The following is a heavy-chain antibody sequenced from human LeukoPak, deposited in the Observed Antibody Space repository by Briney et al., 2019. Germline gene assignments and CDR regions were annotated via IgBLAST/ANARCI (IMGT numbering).Heavy chain of an antibody. CDR2: IYAGGST. Sequence: GGSLRLSCAASGFAFSSSYMHWFRQVPGKGLEWVSVIYAGGSTYHADSVKGRFTISRDNSKNTLYLHMNSLRAEDTAVYYCARANNWNDAYFDSWGQGTLVTVSS. CDR3: ARANNWNDAYFDS. D-gene: IGHD1-20*01. J-gene: IGHJ4*02. V-gene: IGHV3-53*01. CDR1: GFAFSSSY.